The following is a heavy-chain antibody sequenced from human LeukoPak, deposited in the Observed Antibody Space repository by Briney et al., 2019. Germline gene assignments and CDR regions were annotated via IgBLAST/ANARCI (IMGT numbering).Heavy chain of an antibody. CDR2: IKRDGSEK. Sequence: GGSLRLSCAASGFTFSSYWMSWVRQAPGKGLEWVANIKRDGSEKYYVDSVKGRFTISTDNAKNSVYLQMNGLRAEDTAVYYCARGATDVTRWFDPWGQGTRVTVSS. J-gene: IGHJ5*02. V-gene: IGHV3-7*01. CDR1: GFTFSSYW. CDR3: ARGATDVTRWFDP. D-gene: IGHD1-1*01.